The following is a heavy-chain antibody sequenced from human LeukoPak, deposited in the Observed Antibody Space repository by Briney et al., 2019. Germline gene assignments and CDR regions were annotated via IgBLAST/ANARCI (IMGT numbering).Heavy chain of an antibody. Sequence: PSETLSLTCTVSGYSISSGYYWGWIRQPPGKGLEWIGSIYHSGSTYYNPSLKGRVTISVDTSKNQFSLKLSSVTAADTAVYYCASRPNPEQLVQDFDYWGQGTLVTVSS. CDR3: ASRPNPEQLVQDFDY. CDR2: IYHSGST. CDR1: GYSISSGYY. J-gene: IGHJ4*02. V-gene: IGHV4-38-2*02. D-gene: IGHD6-6*01.